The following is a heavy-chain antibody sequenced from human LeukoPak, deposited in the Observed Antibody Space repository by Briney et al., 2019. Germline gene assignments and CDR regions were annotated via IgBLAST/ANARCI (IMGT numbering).Heavy chain of an antibody. Sequence: SETLSLTCAVYGGSFSGYYWSWIRQPPGKGLEWIGEINHSGSTNYNPSLKSRVTISVDTSKNQFSLKLSSVTAADTAVYYCARGLGNYYDSSGYLRYWGQGTLVTVSS. CDR2: INHSGST. D-gene: IGHD3-22*01. V-gene: IGHV4-34*01. CDR1: GGSFSGYY. J-gene: IGHJ4*02. CDR3: ARGLGNYYDSSGYLRY.